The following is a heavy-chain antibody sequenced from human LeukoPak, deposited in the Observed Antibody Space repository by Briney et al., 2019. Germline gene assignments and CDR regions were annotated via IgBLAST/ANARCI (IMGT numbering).Heavy chain of an antibody. J-gene: IGHJ4*02. D-gene: IGHD2-21*01. CDR3: TPVMVEDRGF. CDR1: GFIFNKAW. CDR2: IKSNNDGGTT. Sequence: GSLRLSRAASGFIFNKAWMNWVRQAPGKGPEWVGRIKSNNDGGTTGYASPVEGRFIISRDDSKNTIYLQMNRLIIDDTAIYYCTPVMVEDRGFWGQGTLVTVSS. V-gene: IGHV3-15*01.